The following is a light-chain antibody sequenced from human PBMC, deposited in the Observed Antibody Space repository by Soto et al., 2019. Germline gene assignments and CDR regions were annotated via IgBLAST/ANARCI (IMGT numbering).Light chain of an antibody. V-gene: IGLV1-44*01. J-gene: IGLJ3*02. CDR1: NSNIGTYT. Sequence: QSVLTQPPSASGTPGQRVSIACSGSNSNIGTYTVYWYQQLPGTAPKLLIYTDSQRPSGVPDRFSGSKSGTSASLAISGLQSEDEAAYYCASWDDSLSGGVFGGGTKLTVL. CDR3: ASWDDSLSGGV. CDR2: TDS.